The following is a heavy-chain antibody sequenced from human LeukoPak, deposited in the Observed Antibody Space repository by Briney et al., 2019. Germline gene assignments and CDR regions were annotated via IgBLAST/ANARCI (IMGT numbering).Heavy chain of an antibody. CDR1: GFNFNIYR. CDR3: ATSPASSCLDY. Sequence: GGALRLSCTASGFNFNIYRMNWVRQGPGKGLEWISVVYTGGSTYYADSVKGRFTISRDNSKNTLYLQMNSLRAEDTAVYYCATSPASSCLDYWGQGTLVTVSS. J-gene: IGHJ4*02. V-gene: IGHV3-53*01. CDR2: VYTGGST. D-gene: IGHD6-13*01.